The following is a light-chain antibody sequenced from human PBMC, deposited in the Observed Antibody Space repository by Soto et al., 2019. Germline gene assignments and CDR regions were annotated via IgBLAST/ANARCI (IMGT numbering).Light chain of an antibody. CDR2: DVS. CDR3: NSYTSSSTLV. J-gene: IGLJ2*01. Sequence: QSALTQPASVSGSPGQSITISCTGTSSDVGGYNYVSWYQQHPGKAPKLMIYDVSNRPSGVSNRFSGSKSGNTASLTISGLQAEDEDDYYCNSYTSSSTLVFGGGTQLTVL. V-gene: IGLV2-14*01. CDR1: SSDVGGYNY.